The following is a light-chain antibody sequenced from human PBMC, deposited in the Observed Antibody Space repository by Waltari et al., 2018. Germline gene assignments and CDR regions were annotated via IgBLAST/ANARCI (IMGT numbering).Light chain of an antibody. V-gene: IGKV3-20*01. CDR3: QYYDSSLPGI. J-gene: IGKJ3*01. CDR1: QSVSSDY. Sequence: EIVLTQSPGTLSLSPGERATLSCRTSQSVSSDYLGWYQQKPGQVPRLLIFGTSSRTGGIPDRFSGSVSGTDFTLTISRLEPEDFAVYYCQYYDSSLPGIFGPGTKVDVK. CDR2: GTS.